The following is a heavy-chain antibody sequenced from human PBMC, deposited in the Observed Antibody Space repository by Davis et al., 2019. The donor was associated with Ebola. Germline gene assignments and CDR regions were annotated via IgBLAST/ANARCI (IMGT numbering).Heavy chain of an antibody. CDR1: GYSFSSAYF. Sequence: SETLSLTCSVSGYSFSSAYFWRFTRENSGKGQERRGTMYQSGTTYYNPSLKSRGTISLDTSKNTFSLKLSSVTAADTAVYYCARSQRGIIYFDYSGQGSLRSVSS. J-gene: IGHJ4*02. D-gene: IGHD3-10*01. V-gene: IGHV4-38-2*02. CDR2: MYQSGTT. CDR3: ARSQRGIIYFDY.